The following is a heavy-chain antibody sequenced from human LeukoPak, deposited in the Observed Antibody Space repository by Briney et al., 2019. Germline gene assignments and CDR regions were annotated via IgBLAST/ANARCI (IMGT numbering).Heavy chain of an antibody. J-gene: IGHJ4*02. V-gene: IGHV1-69*13. CDR2: IIPIFGTA. CDR3: AGDRKPYYGSGSYYQFDY. Sequence: SVKVSCKVSGYTLTELSMHWVRQAPGQGLEWMGGIIPIFGTANYAQKFQGRVTITADESTSTAYMELSSLRSEDTAVYYCAGDRKPYYGSGSYYQFDYWGQGTLVTVSS. D-gene: IGHD3-10*01. CDR1: GYTLTELS.